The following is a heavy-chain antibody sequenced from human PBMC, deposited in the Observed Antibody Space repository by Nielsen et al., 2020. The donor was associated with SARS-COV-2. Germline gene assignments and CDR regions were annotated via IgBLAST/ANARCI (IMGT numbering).Heavy chain of an antibody. J-gene: IGHJ6*02. D-gene: IGHD3-22*01. CDR1: GFTFSSYW. CDR2: IKQDGSEK. Sequence: LKISCAASGFTFSSYWMSWVRQAPGKGLEWVANIKQDGSEKYYVDSVKGRFTISRDNAKNSLYLQMNSLRAEDTAVYYCARDGDWGTMIVVVIAGGMDVWGQGTTVTVSS. V-gene: IGHV3-7*01. CDR3: ARDGDWGTMIVVVIAGGMDV.